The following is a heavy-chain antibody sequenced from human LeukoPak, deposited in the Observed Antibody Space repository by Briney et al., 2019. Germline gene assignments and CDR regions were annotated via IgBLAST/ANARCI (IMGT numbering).Heavy chain of an antibody. CDR1: GFTFSSYS. V-gene: IGHV3-48*01. Sequence: GGSLRLSCAASGFTFSSYSMNWVRQAPGKGLEWVSYISSSSTTIYYADSVKGRFTISRDNAKNSLYLQMNSLRAEDTAVYYCARDRAAYSNSAADFDYWGQGTLVTVSS. D-gene: IGHD6-6*01. J-gene: IGHJ4*02. CDR3: ARDRAAYSNSAADFDY. CDR2: ISSSSTTI.